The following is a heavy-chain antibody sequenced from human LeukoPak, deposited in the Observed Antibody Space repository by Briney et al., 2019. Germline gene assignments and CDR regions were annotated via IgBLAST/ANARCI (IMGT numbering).Heavy chain of an antibody. CDR1: GGSISSYY. CDR2: IYYSGST. J-gene: IGHJ4*02. V-gene: IGHV4-59*12. CDR3: ARSGGYCSGGRCYNFDS. Sequence: SETLSLTCTVSGGSISSYYWSWIRQPPGKGLEWIGYIYYSGSTNYNPSLKSRVTISVDTSKNQFSLKLASVTAADTAVFYCARSGGYCSGGRCYNFDSWGQGTLVTVSS. D-gene: IGHD2-15*01.